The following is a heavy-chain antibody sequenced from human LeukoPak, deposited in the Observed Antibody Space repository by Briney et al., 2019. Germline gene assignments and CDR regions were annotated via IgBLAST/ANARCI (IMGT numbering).Heavy chain of an antibody. D-gene: IGHD5-12*01. J-gene: IGHJ4*02. Sequence: ASVKVSCKTSGYTFTGYYIHWVRQAPGQGLGWMGWMNPDSGGTTYAQRFQGRVSMTRDTSINTAYMELKRLRSDDTAVYYCARGKTYGGYPDFPNDYWGQGTLVTVSS. CDR1: GYTFTGYY. CDR2: MNPDSGGT. CDR3: ARGKTYGGYPDFPNDY. V-gene: IGHV1-2*02.